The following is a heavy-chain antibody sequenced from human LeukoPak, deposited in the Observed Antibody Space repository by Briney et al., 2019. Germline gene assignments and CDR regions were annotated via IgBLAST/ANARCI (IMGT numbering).Heavy chain of an antibody. Sequence: SETVSLTCTVSGASINTSYWSWIRQPPGKGLEWIGFIYYSGYTNYNPSLKSRVTISLDTSKTQFSLKLSSVTAADTAVYHCARGRYKYSMDVWGQGTTVTVSS. D-gene: IGHD2-2*02. V-gene: IGHV4-59*08. CDR3: ARGRYKYSMDV. CDR2: IYYSGYT. CDR1: GASINTSY. J-gene: IGHJ6*02.